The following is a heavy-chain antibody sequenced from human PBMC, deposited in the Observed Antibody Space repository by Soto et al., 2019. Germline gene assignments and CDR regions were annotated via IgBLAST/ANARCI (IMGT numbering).Heavy chain of an antibody. CDR1: GGTFSSYT. Sequence: SSVKVSCKASGGTFSSYTISWVRQAPGQGLEWMGRIIPILGIANYAQKFQGRVTITADKSTSTAYMELSSLRSEDTAVYYCARDREYCSSTSCSPHYWGQGTLVTVSS. CDR2: IIPILGIA. D-gene: IGHD2-2*01. J-gene: IGHJ4*02. V-gene: IGHV1-69*04. CDR3: ARDREYCSSTSCSPHY.